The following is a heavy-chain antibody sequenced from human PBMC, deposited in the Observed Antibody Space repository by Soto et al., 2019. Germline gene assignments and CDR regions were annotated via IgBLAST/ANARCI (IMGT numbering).Heavy chain of an antibody. V-gene: IGHV4-39*01. D-gene: IGHD6-13*01. Sequence: SETLSLTCTVSGGSISSSSYYWGWIRQPPGKGLEWIGSIYYSGSTYYNPSLKSRVTISVDTSKNQFSLKLSSVTAADTAVYYCARLGMYSSSATASPDFDYWGQGTLVTVSS. J-gene: IGHJ4*02. CDR1: GGSISSSSYY. CDR3: ARLGMYSSSATASPDFDY. CDR2: IYYSGST.